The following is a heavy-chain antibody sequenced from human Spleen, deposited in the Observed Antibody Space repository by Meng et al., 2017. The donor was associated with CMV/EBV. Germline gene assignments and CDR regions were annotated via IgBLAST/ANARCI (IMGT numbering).Heavy chain of an antibody. CDR1: GFTFSTYA. Sequence: GESLKISCAASGFTFSTYAMHWVRQAPGKGLEWVSFIRYDGSDKYYADSVKGRFAISRDNSKNTLYLQMSSLRPEDTAVYYCAKPLTNYDFWSGCDNWGQGTPVTVSS. V-gene: IGHV3-30*02. CDR3: AKPLTNYDFWSGCDN. J-gene: IGHJ4*02. CDR2: IRYDGSDK. D-gene: IGHD3-3*01.